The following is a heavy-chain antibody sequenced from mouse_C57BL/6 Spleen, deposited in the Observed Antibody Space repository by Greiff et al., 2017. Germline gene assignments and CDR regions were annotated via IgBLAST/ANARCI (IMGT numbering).Heavy chain of an antibody. D-gene: IGHD1-1*01. V-gene: IGHV7-3*01. CDR2: IRNKANGYTT. Sequence: EVQLQESGGGLVQPGGSLSLSCAASGFTFTDYYMSWVRQPPGKALEWLGFIRNKANGYTTEYSASVKGRFTISRDNSQSILYLQMNALRAEDSATYYCARYGTVVANNYFDYWGQGTTLIVSS. J-gene: IGHJ2*01. CDR3: ARYGTVVANNYFDY. CDR1: GFTFTDYY.